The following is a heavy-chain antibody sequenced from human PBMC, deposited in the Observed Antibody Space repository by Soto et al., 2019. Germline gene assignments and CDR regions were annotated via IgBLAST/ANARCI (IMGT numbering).Heavy chain of an antibody. J-gene: IGHJ4*02. D-gene: IGHD4-17*01. CDR2: IRSRANNYAT. V-gene: IGHV3-73*01. CDR1: GFTFSGSA. CDR3: TRGYGDYVRDY. Sequence: EVQLVESGGGLVQPGESLKLSCAVSGFTFSGSAMHWVRQASGKGLEWVGRIRSRANNYATAYAASVKGRFTISRDDSKNTASLQMTSLKSEDTAVYYWTRGYGDYVRDYWGQGTLVTVSS.